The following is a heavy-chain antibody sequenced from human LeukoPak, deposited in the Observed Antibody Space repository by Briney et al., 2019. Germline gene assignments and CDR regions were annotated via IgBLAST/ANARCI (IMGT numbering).Heavy chain of an antibody. CDR1: GYSFTSYW. V-gene: IGHV5-51*01. CDR2: IYAGDSDT. CDR3: ARSPFTMVRGVIRAWFDP. D-gene: IGHD3-10*01. Sequence: GESPKISCKGSGYSFTSYWIGWVGQMPGKGLEWMGIIYAGDSDTRYSPSFQGQVTISADKSISTAYLQWSSLKASDTAMYYCARSPFTMVRGVIRAWFDPWGQGTLVTVSS. J-gene: IGHJ5*02.